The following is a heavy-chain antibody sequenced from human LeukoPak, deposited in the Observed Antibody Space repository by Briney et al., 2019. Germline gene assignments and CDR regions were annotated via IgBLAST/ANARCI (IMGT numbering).Heavy chain of an antibody. D-gene: IGHD2-15*01. V-gene: IGHV4-34*01. Sequence: SETLSLTCAVYGGSFSGYYWSWIRQPPGKGLEWIGEINHSGSTNYNPSLKSRVTISVDTSKNQFSLKLSSVTAADTAVYYCARKSRGDIVVVVAAYNWFDSWGQGTLVTVSS. CDR2: INHSGST. CDR1: GGSFSGYY. J-gene: IGHJ5*01. CDR3: ARKSRGDIVVVVAAYNWFDS.